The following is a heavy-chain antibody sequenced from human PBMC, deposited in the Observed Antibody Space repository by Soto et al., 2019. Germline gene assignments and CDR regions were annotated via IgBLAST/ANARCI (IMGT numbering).Heavy chain of an antibody. CDR2: IDWDDDT. V-gene: IGHV2-70*04. D-gene: IGHD6-13*01. CDR3: ARTSPYVSRLYYYFDY. J-gene: IGHJ4*02. Sequence: SGPTLVNPTQTLTLACSFSGFSLNTSGMRVSWIRQPPGKALEWLARIDWDDDTFYSTSLKTRLTISKDTSKNQVVLTMTNMDPVDTATYYCARTSPYVSRLYYYFDYWGQGILVTVSS. CDR1: GFSLNTSGMR.